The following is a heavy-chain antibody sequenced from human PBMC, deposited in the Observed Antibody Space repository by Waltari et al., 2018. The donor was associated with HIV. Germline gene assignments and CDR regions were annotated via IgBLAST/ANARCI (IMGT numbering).Heavy chain of an antibody. CDR2: SLHSGNT. J-gene: IGHJ4*02. CDR3: ASGSRRGHSHGIDY. D-gene: IGHD5-18*01. V-gene: IGHV4-38-2*01. Sequence: QVQLQESGPGLVKPSETLSLTCSVSGYSLESVYYWGWIRQPPGKALEWIGSSLHSGNTYYNPSLKSRLTISLDTSKNQVSLKLSSVTAADTAVYYCASGSRRGHSHGIDYWGQGTLVTVSS. CDR1: GYSLESVYY.